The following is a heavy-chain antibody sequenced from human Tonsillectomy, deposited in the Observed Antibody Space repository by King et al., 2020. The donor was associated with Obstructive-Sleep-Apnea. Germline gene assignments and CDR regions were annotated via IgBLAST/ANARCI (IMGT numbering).Heavy chain of an antibody. J-gene: IGHJ4*02. CDR1: GGSMSSYY. V-gene: IGHV4-4*07. D-gene: IGHD3-10*01. Sequence: MQLQESGPGLVKPSETLSLSCTVSGGSMSSYYWSWIRQSAGKGLEWIGRVYTSGSTNYNPSLKSRVTMSVDTSKNQFSLKLTSVTAADTAVYYCARDSGSGSYWEYYFDYWGQGILVTVSS. CDR2: VYTSGST. CDR3: ARDSGSGSYWEYYFDY.